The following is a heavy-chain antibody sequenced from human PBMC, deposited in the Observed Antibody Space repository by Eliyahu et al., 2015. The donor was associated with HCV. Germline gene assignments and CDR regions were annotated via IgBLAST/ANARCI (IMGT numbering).Heavy chain of an antibody. CDR1: XFTVXSNY. CDR2: IYSGGST. CDR3: ARDLNYDSSGYYLGWYFDL. Sequence: EVQLVESGGGLIQPGGSLRLSCAASXFTVXSNYMSWVRQAPGKGLEWVSVIYSGGSTYYADSVKGRFTISRDNSKNTLYLQMNSLRAEDTAVYYCARDLNYDSSGYYLGWYFDLWGRGTLVTVSS. V-gene: IGHV3-53*01. D-gene: IGHD3-22*01. J-gene: IGHJ2*01.